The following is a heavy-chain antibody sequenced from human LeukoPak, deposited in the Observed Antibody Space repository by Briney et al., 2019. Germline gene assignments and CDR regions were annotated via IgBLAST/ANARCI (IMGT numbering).Heavy chain of an antibody. CDR2: ISYDGSNK. V-gene: IGHV3-30*18. D-gene: IGHD4-17*01. Sequence: PGGSLRLSCAASGFTFSSYGMHWVRQAPGKGLEWVAVISYDGSNKYYADSVKGRFTISRDNSKNTLYLQMNSLRAEDTAVYYCAKDFTVTGDCWGQGTLVTVSS. J-gene: IGHJ4*02. CDR3: AKDFTVTGDC. CDR1: GFTFSSYG.